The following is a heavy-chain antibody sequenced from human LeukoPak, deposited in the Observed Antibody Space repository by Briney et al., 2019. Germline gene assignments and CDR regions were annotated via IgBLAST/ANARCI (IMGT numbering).Heavy chain of an antibody. D-gene: IGHD5-18*01. Sequence: GESLKISCKGSGYSFTSYWIGWVRQMPGKGLEWMGIIYPGDSDTRYSPSFQGQVTISADKSISTAYLQWSSLEASDTAMYYCARHRARGYSNQPLDYWGQGTLVTVSS. CDR3: ARHRARGYSNQPLDY. CDR1: GYSFTSYW. CDR2: IYPGDSDT. J-gene: IGHJ4*02. V-gene: IGHV5-51*01.